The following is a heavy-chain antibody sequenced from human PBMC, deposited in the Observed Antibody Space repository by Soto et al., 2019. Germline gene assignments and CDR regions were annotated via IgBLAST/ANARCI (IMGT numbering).Heavy chain of an antibody. J-gene: IGHJ6*02. CDR1: GFTFSSYW. Sequence: GGSLRLSCAASGFTFSSYWMSWVRQAPGKGLEWVANIKQDGSEKYYVDSVKGRFTISRDNAKNSLYLQMNSLRAEDTAVYYCARDRYDHYRSYYYYGMDVWGQGTTVTVSS. CDR2: IKQDGSEK. D-gene: IGHD5-12*01. CDR3: ARDRYDHYRSYYYYGMDV. V-gene: IGHV3-7*01.